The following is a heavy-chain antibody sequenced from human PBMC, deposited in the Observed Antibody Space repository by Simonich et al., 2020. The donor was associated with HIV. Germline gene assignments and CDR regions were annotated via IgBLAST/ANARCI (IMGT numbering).Heavy chain of an antibody. CDR3: AREKGSSYDY. V-gene: IGHV4-34*01. CDR1: GGSFSDYY. Sequence: QVQLQQWGAGLLRPSETLSLTGAVYGGSFSDYYWNWIRQPQGKGLEWIGEIQHGGSTYYNPSLKSRVTISLDTSKNQFSLKLNSVTAADTALYYCAREKGSSYDYWGQGTLVTVSS. CDR2: IQHGGST. J-gene: IGHJ4*02. D-gene: IGHD6-13*01.